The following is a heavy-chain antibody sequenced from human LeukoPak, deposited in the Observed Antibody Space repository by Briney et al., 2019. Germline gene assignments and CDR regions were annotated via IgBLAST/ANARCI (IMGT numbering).Heavy chain of an antibody. J-gene: IGHJ6*02. V-gene: IGHV4-59*12. D-gene: IGHD6-13*01. CDR1: GGSISSYY. CDR2: IYYSGST. CDR3: AKGRAAVGLGYGMDV. Sequence: SETLSLTCTVSGGSISSYYWSWIRQPPGKGLEWIGYIYYSGSTNYNPSLKSRVTISVDTSKNQFSLKLSSVTAADTAVYYCAKGRAAVGLGYGMDVWGQGTTVTVSS.